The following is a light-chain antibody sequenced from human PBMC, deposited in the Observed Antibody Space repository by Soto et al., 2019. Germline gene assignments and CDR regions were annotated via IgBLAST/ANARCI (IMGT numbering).Light chain of an antibody. J-gene: IGLJ2*01. CDR2: DVS. CDR1: SSDIGGYNF. Sequence: QSVLTQPASVSGSPGQSITISCTGTSSDIGGYNFVSWYQHHPGKAPKLMIFDVSNRPSGVSNRFSGSKSGNTASLTISGLQAEDGADYYCSSYTSSSTLVVFGGGTKLTVL. CDR3: SSYTSSSTLVV. V-gene: IGLV2-14*03.